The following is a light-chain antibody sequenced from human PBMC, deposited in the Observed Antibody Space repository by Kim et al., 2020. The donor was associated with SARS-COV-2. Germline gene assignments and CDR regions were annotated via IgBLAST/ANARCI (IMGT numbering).Light chain of an antibody. Sequence: QKVGISCTGSSSNIGAGYDVHWYKQLPGTAPKVFIYRDVKRPSGVPDRFSGSRSGPSASLVISGLQVDDEGDYYCQSYDTRVSGSVFGGGTRLTVL. J-gene: IGLJ3*02. CDR3: QSYDTRVSGSV. CDR1: SSNIGAGYD. CDR2: RDV. V-gene: IGLV1-40*01.